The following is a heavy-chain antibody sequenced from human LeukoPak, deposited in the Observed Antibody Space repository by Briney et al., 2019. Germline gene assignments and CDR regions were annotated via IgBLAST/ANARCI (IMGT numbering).Heavy chain of an antibody. J-gene: IGHJ4*02. V-gene: IGHV3-7*05. CDR1: GFTFSSYW. D-gene: IGHD3-10*01. Sequence: PGGSLRLSCAASGFTFSSYWMSWVRQAPGKGLEWVANIRQDGSEKYYVDSLKGRFTISRDNAKNSLYLQMNSLRAEDTAVYYCAKDSYASGSHGDWGQGTLVTVPS. CDR3: AKDSYASGSHGD. CDR2: IRQDGSEK.